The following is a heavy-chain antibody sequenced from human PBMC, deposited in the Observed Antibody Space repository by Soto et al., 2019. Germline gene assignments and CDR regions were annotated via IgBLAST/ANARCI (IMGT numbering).Heavy chain of an antibody. V-gene: IGHV3-30-3*01. D-gene: IGHD2-8*01. Sequence: SLRLSCAASGFTFSSYAMHWVRQAPGKGLEWVAFISYAGSNKYYADSVKGRFTISRDNSKNTLYLQMNSLRAEDTAVYYCTRDSEVLMVYAHGYFDYWGQGTLVTVSS. J-gene: IGHJ4*02. CDR1: GFTFSSYA. CDR2: ISYAGSNK. CDR3: TRDSEVLMVYAHGYFDY.